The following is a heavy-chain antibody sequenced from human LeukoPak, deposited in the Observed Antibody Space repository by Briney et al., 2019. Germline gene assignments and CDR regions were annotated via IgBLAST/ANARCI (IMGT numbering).Heavy chain of an antibody. V-gene: IGHV4-59*01. Sequence: SETLSLTCTVSDGSISTYYWSWIRQPPGKGLEWIGYIYYSGSTNYNPSLKSRVTISVDTSKNQFSLKLSSVTAADTAVYYCATSGRKGGSYRGAWEFDYWGQGTLVTVSS. CDR3: ATSGRKGGSYRGAWEFDY. CDR2: IYYSGST. J-gene: IGHJ4*02. CDR1: DGSISTYY. D-gene: IGHD1-26*01.